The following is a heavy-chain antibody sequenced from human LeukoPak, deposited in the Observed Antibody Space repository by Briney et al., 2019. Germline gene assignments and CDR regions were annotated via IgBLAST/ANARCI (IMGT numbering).Heavy chain of an antibody. CDR3: ARDRNLGYCSGGSCYTPHYYYHGMDV. Sequence: SVKVSCKASGGTFSSYAISWVRQAPGQGLEWMGRIIPILGIANYAQKFQGRVTITADKSTSTAYMELSSLRSEDTAVYYCARDRNLGYCSGGSCYTPHYYYHGMDVWGQGTTVTVSS. J-gene: IGHJ6*02. CDR1: GGTFSSYA. V-gene: IGHV1-69*04. CDR2: IIPILGIA. D-gene: IGHD2-15*01.